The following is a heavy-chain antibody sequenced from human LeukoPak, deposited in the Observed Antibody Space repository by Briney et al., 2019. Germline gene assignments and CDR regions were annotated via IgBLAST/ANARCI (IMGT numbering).Heavy chain of an antibody. CDR2: IYTSGST. D-gene: IGHD6-19*01. V-gene: IGHV4-4*07. Sequence: SETLSLTCTVSGGSITNYYWSWIRQPAGKGLGWIGRIYTSGSTSYNPSLKSRVTMSVDTSKNQFSLKLSSVTAADTAVYYCARGQVGRAGTFRIWAYFDHWGQGTLVIVSS. J-gene: IGHJ4*02. CDR1: GGSITNYY. CDR3: ARGQVGRAGTFRIWAYFDH.